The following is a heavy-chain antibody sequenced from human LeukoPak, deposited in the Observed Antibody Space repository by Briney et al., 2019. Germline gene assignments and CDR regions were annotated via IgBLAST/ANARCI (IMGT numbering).Heavy chain of an antibody. Sequence: SETLSLTCTVSGGSISSGDCYWIWIRQPPGTGLEWIGYIYYSGSTYYNPSLESRLTISVDTSKNQFSLKLSSVTAADTAVYYCARGTVVTDAFDIWGQGTMVTVSS. CDR1: GGSISSGDCY. CDR3: ARGTVVTDAFDI. J-gene: IGHJ3*02. D-gene: IGHD4-23*01. V-gene: IGHV4-30-4*01. CDR2: IYYSGST.